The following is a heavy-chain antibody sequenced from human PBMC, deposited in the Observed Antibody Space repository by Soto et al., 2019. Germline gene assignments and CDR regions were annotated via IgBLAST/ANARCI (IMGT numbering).Heavy chain of an antibody. J-gene: IGHJ4*02. CDR1: GYTFTSYD. V-gene: IGHV1-8*01. CDR3: ARVSYYGSGSYQYYFDY. Sequence: QVQLVQSGAEVKKPGASVKVSCKASGYTFTSYDINWARQATGQGLEWMGWMNPNSGNTGYAQKFQGRVTMTRNTSISTAYMELSSLRSEDTAVYYCARVSYYGSGSYQYYFDYWGQGTLVTVSS. D-gene: IGHD3-10*01. CDR2: MNPNSGNT.